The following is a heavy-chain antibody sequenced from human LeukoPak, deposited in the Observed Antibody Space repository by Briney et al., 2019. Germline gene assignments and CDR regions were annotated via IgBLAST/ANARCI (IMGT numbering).Heavy chain of an antibody. J-gene: IGHJ5*02. CDR1: GYTFTSYG. CDR2: ISAYNGNT. CDR3: ARDFGYSGYEGWFDP. Sequence: RASVKVSCKASGYTFTSYGISWVRQAPGQGLEWMGWISAYNGNTNYAQKLQGRVTMTTDTSTSTAYMELRSLRSDDTAVYYCARDFGYSGYEGWFDPWGQGILVTVSA. V-gene: IGHV1-18*01. D-gene: IGHD5-12*01.